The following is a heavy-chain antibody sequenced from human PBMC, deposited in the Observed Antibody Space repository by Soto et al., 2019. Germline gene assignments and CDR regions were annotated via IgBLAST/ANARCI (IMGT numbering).Heavy chain of an antibody. Sequence: QVQLQESGPGLVRPSQTLSLSCSVSGESINNGAYYWNWIRQYPDKRLEWIGYIYFSGSTFYAPSLRGRVRISADTSNTQCSLNLNPVTVADTAIYYGATDRPIPDSGSPSFDPWGPGIQVTVSP. CDR2: IYFSGST. CDR3: ATDRPIPDSGSPSFDP. V-gene: IGHV4-31*03. D-gene: IGHD3-10*01. J-gene: IGHJ5*02. CDR1: GESINNGAYY.